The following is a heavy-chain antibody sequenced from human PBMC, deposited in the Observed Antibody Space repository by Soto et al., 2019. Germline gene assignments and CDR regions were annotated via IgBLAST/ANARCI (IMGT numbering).Heavy chain of an antibody. CDR2: ISGSGGST. D-gene: IGHD5-12*01. CDR1: GFTFSSYA. J-gene: IGHJ3*02. Sequence: GGSLRLSCAASGFTFSSYAMSWVRQAPGKGLEWVSAISGSGGSTYYADSVKGRFTISRDNSKNTLYLQMNSLRAEDTAVYYCAIMDIVATYAFDIWGQGTMVTVSS. CDR3: AIMDIVATYAFDI. V-gene: IGHV3-23*01.